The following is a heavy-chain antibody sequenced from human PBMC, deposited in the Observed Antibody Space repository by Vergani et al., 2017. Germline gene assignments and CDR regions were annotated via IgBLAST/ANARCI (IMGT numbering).Heavy chain of an antibody. Sequence: EVQLVESGGELVQPGGSLRLSCAASGFTFSRYWMAWVRQAPGKGLEWVANIKQDGSEKYYVDSVKGRFTISRDNAKNSLYLQMNGLRAEDTAVYYCARDAALRTIFGVVPMDSWGQGTLVSVSS. CDR3: ARDAALRTIFGVVPMDS. CDR1: GFTFSRYW. CDR2: IKQDGSEK. J-gene: IGHJ4*02. V-gene: IGHV3-7*01. D-gene: IGHD3-3*01.